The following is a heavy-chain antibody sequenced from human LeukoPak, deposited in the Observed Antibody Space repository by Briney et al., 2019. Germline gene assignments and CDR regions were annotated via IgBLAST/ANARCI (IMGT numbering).Heavy chain of an antibody. V-gene: IGHV3-21*01. Sequence: PGGSLRLSCAASGFTFSSYSMNWVRQAPGKGLEWVSSISSSSSYIYYADSVKGRFTISRDNAKNSLYLQMNSLRAEDTAVYYCAGDLLPIAAAGTFQHWGQGTLVTVSS. D-gene: IGHD6-13*01. CDR3: AGDLLPIAAAGTFQH. CDR2: ISSSSSYI. CDR1: GFTFSSYS. J-gene: IGHJ1*01.